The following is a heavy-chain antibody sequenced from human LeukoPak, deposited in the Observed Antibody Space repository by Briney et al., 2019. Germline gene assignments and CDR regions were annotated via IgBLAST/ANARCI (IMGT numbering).Heavy chain of an antibody. CDR2: ISYSGST. V-gene: IGHV4-59*01. Sequence: SETLSLTCTVSGGSISSYYWSWIRQPPGKGLEWIGYISYSGSTNYNPSLKSRVTISLDTSKNHFSLKLRSVTAADTAVYYCARDLGDWFDPWGQGTLVTVSS. J-gene: IGHJ5*02. CDR3: ARDLGDWFDP. D-gene: IGHD1-26*01. CDR1: GGSISSYY.